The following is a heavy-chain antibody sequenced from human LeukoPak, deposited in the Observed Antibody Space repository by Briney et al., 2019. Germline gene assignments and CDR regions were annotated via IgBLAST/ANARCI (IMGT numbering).Heavy chain of an antibody. CDR1: GFTFSSYA. CDR2: ISGSGGST. J-gene: IGHJ3*02. Sequence: PGGSLRLSCAASGFTFSSYAMSWVRQAPGKGLEWVSAISGSGGSTYYADSVKGRFTISRDNSKNTLYLQMNSLRAEDTAVYYCAKDRSPYSSSWYPFGDAFDIWGQGTMVTVSS. D-gene: IGHD6-13*01. V-gene: IGHV3-23*01. CDR3: AKDRSPYSSSWYPFGDAFDI.